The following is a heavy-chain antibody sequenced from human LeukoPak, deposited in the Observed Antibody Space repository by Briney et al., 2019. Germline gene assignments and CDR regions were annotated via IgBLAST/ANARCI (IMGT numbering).Heavy chain of an antibody. D-gene: IGHD6-19*01. CDR2: IGAYNGNT. CDR3: ARSRTGIAVAGQNRYYFDY. Sequence: ASVKVSCKASGYTFTSYGISWVRQAPGQGLEWMGWIGAYNGNTNYAQKLQGRVTMTTDTSTSTAYMELRSLRSDDTAVYYCARSRTGIAVAGQNRYYFDYWGQGTLVTVSS. CDR1: GYTFTSYG. V-gene: IGHV1-18*01. J-gene: IGHJ4*02.